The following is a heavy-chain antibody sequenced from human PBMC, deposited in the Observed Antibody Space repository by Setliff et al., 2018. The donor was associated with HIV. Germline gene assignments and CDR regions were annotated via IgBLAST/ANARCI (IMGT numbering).Heavy chain of an antibody. CDR1: GYSFTTYY. CDR2: VYPVDSDT. D-gene: IGHD6-13*01. V-gene: IGHV5-51*01. Sequence: PGESLKISCQGSGYSFTTYYIGWVRQMPGKGLEWMGLVYPVDSDTRYSPSFQGQVTISADKSISTAYLQWSTLKASDTAIYYCARHRHTAAGTLDAFDIWGQGTVVTVSS. J-gene: IGHJ3*02. CDR3: ARHRHTAAGTLDAFDI.